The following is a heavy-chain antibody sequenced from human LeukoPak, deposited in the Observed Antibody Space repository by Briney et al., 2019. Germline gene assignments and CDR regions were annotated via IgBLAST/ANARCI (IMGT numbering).Heavy chain of an antibody. Sequence: ASVKVSCKASGYTFTGYYMHWVRQAPGQGLEWMGIINPSGGSTGYAQKFQGRVTMTRDTSTSTAYMELRSLRSDDTAVYYCARDLDRAPHWGQGTLVTVSS. CDR1: GYTFTGYY. J-gene: IGHJ1*01. CDR2: INPSGGST. D-gene: IGHD3-10*01. V-gene: IGHV1-46*01. CDR3: ARDLDRAPH.